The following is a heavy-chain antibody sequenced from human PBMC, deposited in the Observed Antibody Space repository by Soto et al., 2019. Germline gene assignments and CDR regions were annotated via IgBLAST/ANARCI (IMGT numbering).Heavy chain of an antibody. Sequence: EVQLLESGGDLVQPGGSLRLSCVGSGFTFSSHAMSWVRQAPGKGLEWVSAISQSGDNTYYGDSVKGRFTVSRDNSKKTMYLQMNSLRADDTAVYYCAKGSYTTYNWFDPWGQGTLVTVSS. D-gene: IGHD3-16*01. CDR1: GFTFSSHA. V-gene: IGHV3-23*01. J-gene: IGHJ5*02. CDR3: AKGSYTTYNWFDP. CDR2: ISQSGDNT.